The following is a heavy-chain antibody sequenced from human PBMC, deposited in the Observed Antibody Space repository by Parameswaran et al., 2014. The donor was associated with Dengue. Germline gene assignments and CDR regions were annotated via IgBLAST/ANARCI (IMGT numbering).Heavy chain of an antibody. CDR3: TRDRQRAGYYYYGMDV. CDR2: IRSKAYGGTT. J-gene: IGHJ6*02. V-gene: IGHV3-49*02. Sequence: RWIRSAPRKGLEWVGFIRSKAYGGTTEYAASVKGRFTISRDDSKSIAYLQMNSLKTEDTAVYYCTRDRQRAGYYYYGMDVWGQGTTVTVSS.